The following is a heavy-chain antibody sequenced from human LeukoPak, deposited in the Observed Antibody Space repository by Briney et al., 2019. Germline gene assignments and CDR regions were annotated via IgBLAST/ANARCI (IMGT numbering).Heavy chain of an antibody. Sequence: PGRSLRLSCAASGFTFNSYAIHWVRQAPGKGLEWVAVISYDGSNKYYADSVKGRFTISRDNSKNTQYLQLNSLRPEDTAVYYCARDQLAYSGYDTLFDYWGQGTLVTVSS. CDR2: ISYDGSNK. J-gene: IGHJ4*02. D-gene: IGHD5-12*01. CDR1: GFTFNSYA. CDR3: ARDQLAYSGYDTLFDY. V-gene: IGHV3-30*04.